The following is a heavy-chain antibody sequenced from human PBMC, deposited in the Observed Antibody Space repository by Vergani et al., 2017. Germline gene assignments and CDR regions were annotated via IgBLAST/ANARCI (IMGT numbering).Heavy chain of an antibody. V-gene: IGHV1-69*01. J-gene: IGHJ4*02. CDR3: AREGEEWLATFDY. CDR2: IIPIFGTA. CDR1: GGTFSSYA. D-gene: IGHD3-3*01. Sequence: QVQLVQSGAEVKKPGSSVKVSCKASGGTFSSYAISWVRQAPGQGLEWMGGIIPIFGTANYAQKFKGRVTITADESTSTAYMGRSSLRSEATAVYYCAREGEEWLATFDYWGQGTLVTVSS.